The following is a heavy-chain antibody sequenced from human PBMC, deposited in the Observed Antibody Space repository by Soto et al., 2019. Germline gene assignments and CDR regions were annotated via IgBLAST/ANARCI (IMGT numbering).Heavy chain of an antibody. CDR3: ASLEMATMQG. CDR1: GFTFSSYE. CDR2: ISSSDSAI. Sequence: EVQLVESGGGLVQAGGSLRLSCAASGFTFSSYEMNWVRQAPGKGLEWVSYISSSDSAIYYAESVKGRFTISRDNAKNSLYLQMNSLRAEDTAVYYCASLEMATMQGWGQGTLVTVSS. D-gene: IGHD3-3*01. V-gene: IGHV3-48*03. J-gene: IGHJ4*02.